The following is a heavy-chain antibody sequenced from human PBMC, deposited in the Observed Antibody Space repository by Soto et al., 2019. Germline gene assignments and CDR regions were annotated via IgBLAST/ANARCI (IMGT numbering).Heavy chain of an antibody. CDR3: ATDVIGHDNYASIGYYFDP. J-gene: IGHJ4*02. Sequence: QVQLSQFGAEVKKPGASVKVSCKASGYSFTNFHIHWVRQAPGQGLEWMGMIDPSGGITRDAQRRQGSISMNKDASTSTVYMELRGLTSDDTAVYDCATDVIGHDNYASIGYYFDPWGQGTLVSASS. V-gene: IGHV1-46*01. CDR2: IDPSGGIT. D-gene: IGHD3-10*01. CDR1: GYSFTNFH.